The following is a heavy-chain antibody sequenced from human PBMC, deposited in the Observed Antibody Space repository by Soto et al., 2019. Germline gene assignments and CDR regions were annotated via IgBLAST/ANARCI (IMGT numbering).Heavy chain of an antibody. CDR2: IIPICGTA. CDR1: GGTFSSYA. D-gene: IGHD5-18*01. V-gene: IGHV1-69*01. CDR3: ERGTTVQLWWSTNEYYFDY. J-gene: IGHJ4*02. Sequence: QVQLVQSGAEVKKPGSSVKVSCKASGGTFSSYAISWVRQAPVQGLEWMGGIIPICGTANYAQKFQGRVTSTADESTSTAYMELSSLRSEDTAVYYCERGTTVQLWWSTNEYYFDYWGQGTLVTVSS.